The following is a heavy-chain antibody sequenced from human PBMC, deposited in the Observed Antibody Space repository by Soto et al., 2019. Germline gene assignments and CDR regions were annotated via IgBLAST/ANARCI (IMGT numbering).Heavy chain of an antibody. V-gene: IGHV3-33*01. Sequence: QVQLVESGGGVVQPGRSLRLSCAASGFTFTSYAMHWVRQAPGKGLEWVAVIWYDGSIQFYADSVKARFTISRDNSKNTRYLQMNSLRAEDTAVYYCARYCNGGSCYSEIDYWGQGTLVTVSS. CDR2: IWYDGSIQ. CDR1: GFTFTSYA. D-gene: IGHD2-15*01. CDR3: ARYCNGGSCYSEIDY. J-gene: IGHJ4*02.